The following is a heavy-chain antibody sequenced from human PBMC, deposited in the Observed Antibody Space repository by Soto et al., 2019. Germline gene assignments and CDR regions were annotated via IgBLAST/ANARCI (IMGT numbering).Heavy chain of an antibody. V-gene: IGHV3-30*18. CDR1: GFTFSSYD. CDR3: AKSGGWCSRCPDDAFDI. CDR2: ISYDGSKK. J-gene: IGHJ3*02. Sequence: QVQLVESGGGVVQPGRSLRLSCAASGFTFSSYDMHWVRQVPGKGLEWVAVISYDGSKKYYADSVKGRFTISRDNSKNTLYLQMNSLRAEDTAVYYCAKSGGWCSRCPDDAFDIWGQGTLVAVSS. D-gene: IGHD2-21*01.